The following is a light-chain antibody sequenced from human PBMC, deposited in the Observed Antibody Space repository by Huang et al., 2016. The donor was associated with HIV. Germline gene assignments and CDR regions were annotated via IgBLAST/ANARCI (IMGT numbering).Light chain of an antibody. V-gene: IGKV2-28*01. CDR1: QSLLHSNGYNY. CDR2: LGS. CDR3: MQALQTRT. J-gene: IGKJ1*01. Sequence: IVMTQSPPSLPVTPGEPASISCRSSQSLLHSNGYNYLDWYLQKPGQSPQLLIYLGSDRASGVPDRFSGSGSGTDFTLKISRVEAEDVGVYYCMQALQTRTFGQGTKVEIK.